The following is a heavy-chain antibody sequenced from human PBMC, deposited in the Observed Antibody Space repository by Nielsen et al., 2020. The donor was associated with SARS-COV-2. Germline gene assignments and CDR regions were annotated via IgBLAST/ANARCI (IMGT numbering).Heavy chain of an antibody. V-gene: IGHV4-59*01. J-gene: IGHJ4*02. Sequence: SETLSLTCTASGGSISSYYWSWIRQPPGKGLEWIGYIYYSGSTNYNPSLKSRVTISVDTSKNQFSLKLSSVTAADTAVYYCARGYYGDNYYFDYWGQGTLVTVSS. CDR3: ARGYYGDNYYFDY. CDR1: GGSISSYY. CDR2: IYYSGST. D-gene: IGHD4-17*01.